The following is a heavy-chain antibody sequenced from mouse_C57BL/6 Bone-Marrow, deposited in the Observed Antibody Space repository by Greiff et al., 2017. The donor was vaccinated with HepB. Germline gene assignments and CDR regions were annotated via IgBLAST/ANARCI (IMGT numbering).Heavy chain of an antibody. D-gene: IGHD1-1*01. Sequence: EVQLQQSGPELVKPGASVKISCKASGYTFTDYYMNWVKQSPGKSLEWIGDINPNNGGTSYNQKFKGKATLTVDKSSSTAYMELRSLTSEDSAVYYCARSDWPYYYGSSPFAYWGQGTLVTVSA. CDR1: GYTFTDYY. V-gene: IGHV1-26*01. CDR2: INPNNGGT. CDR3: ARSDWPYYYGSSPFAY. J-gene: IGHJ3*01.